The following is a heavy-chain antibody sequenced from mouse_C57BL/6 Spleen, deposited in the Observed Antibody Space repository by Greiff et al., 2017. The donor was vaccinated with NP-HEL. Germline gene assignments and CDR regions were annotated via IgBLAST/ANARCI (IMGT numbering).Heavy chain of an antibody. V-gene: IGHV1-20*01. J-gene: IGHJ4*01. CDR2: INPYNGDT. CDR3: ARKRDYYGSSYVGYAMDY. D-gene: IGHD1-1*01. Sequence: VQLKESGPELVKPGDSVKISCKASGYSFTGYFMNWVMQSHGKSLEWIGRINPYNGDTFYNQKFKGKATLTVDKSSSTAHMELRSLTSEDSAVYYCARKRDYYGSSYVGYAMDYWGQGTSVTVSS. CDR1: GYSFTGYF.